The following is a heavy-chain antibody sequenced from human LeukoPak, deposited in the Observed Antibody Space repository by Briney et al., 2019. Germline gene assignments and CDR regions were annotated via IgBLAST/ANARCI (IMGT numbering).Heavy chain of an antibody. CDR1: VFTFSNAW. J-gene: IGHJ4*02. CDR3: TTESPDY. CDR2: IKSKTDGGTT. Sequence: GGSLRLSCAASVFTFSNAWVSWVRRAPGRGREWVGRIKSKTDGGTTDYAAPVKGRFTISRDDSKNTLYLQMNSLKTEDTAVYYCTTESPDYWGQGTLVTVSS. V-gene: IGHV3-15*01.